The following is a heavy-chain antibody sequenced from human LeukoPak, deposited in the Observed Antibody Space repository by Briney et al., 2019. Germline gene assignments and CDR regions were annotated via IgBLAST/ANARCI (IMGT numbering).Heavy chain of an antibody. J-gene: IGHJ5*02. D-gene: IGHD3-9*01. CDR3: ARDVADYDILTGYSSKNWFDP. Sequence: GGSLRLSCAVSGFTFSSYWMSWVRQAPGKGLEWVANIKQDGSEKHYVDSVKGRFTISRDNAKNSLYLQMSSLRAEDTAVYYCARDVADYDILTGYSSKNWFDPWGQGTLVTVSS. CDR1: GFTFSSYW. CDR2: IKQDGSEK. V-gene: IGHV3-7*01.